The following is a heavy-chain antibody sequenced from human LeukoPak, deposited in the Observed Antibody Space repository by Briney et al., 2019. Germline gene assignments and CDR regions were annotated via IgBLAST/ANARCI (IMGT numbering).Heavy chain of an antibody. Sequence: GGSLRPSCAASGFAFSSYWMSWVRQAPGKGLEWVANIKEDGSEKYYVDSVKGRFTISRDNAKNSLYLQMNSLRAEDTAVYYCARRPGGYYDSNGILEYFDYWGQGTLVTVSS. CDR1: GFAFSSYW. V-gene: IGHV3-7*01. CDR2: IKEDGSEK. J-gene: IGHJ4*02. D-gene: IGHD3-22*01. CDR3: ARRPGGYYDSNGILEYFDY.